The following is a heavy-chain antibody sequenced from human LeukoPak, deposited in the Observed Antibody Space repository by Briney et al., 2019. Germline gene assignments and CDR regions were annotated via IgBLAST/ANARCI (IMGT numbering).Heavy chain of an antibody. V-gene: IGHV1-2*02. CDR3: ARVLGSGWYSGHRY. Sequence: ASVKVSCKASGYTFTGYYMHWVRQAPGQGLEWMGWINPNSGGTNYAQKFQGSVTMTRDTSISTAYMEQSRLISDDTAVYYCARVLGSGWYSGHRYWGQGTLVTVSS. CDR2: INPNSGGT. CDR1: GYTFTGYY. J-gene: IGHJ4*02. D-gene: IGHD6-19*01.